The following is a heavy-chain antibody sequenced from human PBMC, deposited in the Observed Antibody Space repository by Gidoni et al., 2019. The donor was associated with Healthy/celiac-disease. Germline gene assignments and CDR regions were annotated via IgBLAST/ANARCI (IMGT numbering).Heavy chain of an antibody. CDR2: ISSSSSYT. J-gene: IGHJ6*02. CDR1: GFSVSEHD. CDR3: ARGAPSSDYYYYYGMDV. Sequence: QVQLVEAGGGLGKPGGARRLYWAASGFSVSEHDMSWIRQAPGKGLEWVSYISSSSSYTNYADSVKGRFTISRDNAKNSLYLQMNSLRAEDTAVYYCARGAPSSDYYYYYGMDVWGQGTTVTVSS. D-gene: IGHD1-26*01. V-gene: IGHV3-11*06.